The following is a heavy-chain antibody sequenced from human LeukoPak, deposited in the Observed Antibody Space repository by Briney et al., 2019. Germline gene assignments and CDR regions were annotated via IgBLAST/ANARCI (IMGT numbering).Heavy chain of an antibody. CDR1: GGSISSSTFC. D-gene: IGHD3-3*01. Sequence: PSETLSLTCTVSGGSISSSTFCWGWIRQPPGEGLEWIGTIYYSGNTYYNPSLRSRVTMSVDTSKNQFSLKLSSVTAADTAVYYCARVGRVTIFGVVTGNWFDPWGQGTLVTVSS. CDR3: ARVGRVTIFGVVTGNWFDP. J-gene: IGHJ5*02. V-gene: IGHV4-39*07. CDR2: IYYSGNT.